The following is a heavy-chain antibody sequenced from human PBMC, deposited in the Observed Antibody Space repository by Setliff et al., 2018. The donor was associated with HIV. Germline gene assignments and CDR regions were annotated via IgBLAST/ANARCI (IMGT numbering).Heavy chain of an antibody. CDR3: ARDHIVATIRDYYYGMDV. CDR2: IYYSGST. D-gene: IGHD5-12*01. J-gene: IGHJ6*02. CDR1: GGSISSYH. Sequence: SETLSLTCSLSGGSISSYHWNWIRQPPGKGLEWIGYIYYSGSTNYNPSLKSRVTISVDTSKNQFSLKLSSVTAADTAVYYCARDHIVATIRDYYYGMDVWGQGTTVTVSS. V-gene: IGHV4-59*01.